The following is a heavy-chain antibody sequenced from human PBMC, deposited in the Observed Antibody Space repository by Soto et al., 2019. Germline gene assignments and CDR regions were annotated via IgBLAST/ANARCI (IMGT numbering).Heavy chain of an antibody. D-gene: IGHD2-2*01. CDR1: GGTFRSYT. V-gene: IGHV1-69*02. J-gene: IGHJ6*03. Sequence: GASGEVSCKASGGTFRSYTFRLGRKAPGQRLEWMGRIIPTLGIANYAQKFQGRVTITADKSTSTAYMELSSLRSEDTAVYYCARGYFSSTSCYEWTMDIWGKGTTVTVSS. CDR3: ARGYFSSTSCYEWTMDI. CDR2: IIPTLGIA.